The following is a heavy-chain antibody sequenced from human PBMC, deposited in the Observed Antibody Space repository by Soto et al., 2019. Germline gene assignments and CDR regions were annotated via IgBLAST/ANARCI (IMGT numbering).Heavy chain of an antibody. CDR3: ARGLGAYYYGSGSYYLDYYYYMDV. Sequence: VQLQQWGAGRLKPSEPLSLTCAVYGGSFSGYYWSWIRQPPGKGLEWIGEINHIGSTNYNPSLKSRVTISVDTSKNQFSLKLSSVTAADTAVYYCARGLGAYYYGSGSYYLDYYYYMDVWGKGTTVTVSS. V-gene: IGHV4-34*01. CDR1: GGSFSGYY. D-gene: IGHD3-10*01. CDR2: INHIGST. J-gene: IGHJ6*03.